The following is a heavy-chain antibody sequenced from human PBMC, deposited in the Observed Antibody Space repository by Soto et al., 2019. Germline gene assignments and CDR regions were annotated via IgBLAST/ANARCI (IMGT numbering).Heavy chain of an antibody. D-gene: IGHD3-3*01. CDR1: GFTFSSYA. Sequence: GGSLRLSCAASGFTFSSYAMSWVRQAPGKGLEWVSAISGSGGSTYYADSVKGRFTISRDNSKNTLYLQMNSLRAEDTAVYYCAKMNLFGVAPERFDYWGQGTLVTVSS. V-gene: IGHV3-23*01. CDR2: ISGSGGST. CDR3: AKMNLFGVAPERFDY. J-gene: IGHJ4*02.